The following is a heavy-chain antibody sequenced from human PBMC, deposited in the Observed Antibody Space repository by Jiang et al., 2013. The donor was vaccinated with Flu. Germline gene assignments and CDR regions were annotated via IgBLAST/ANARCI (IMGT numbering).Heavy chain of an antibody. V-gene: IGHV5-10-1*01. D-gene: IGHD2-15*01. CDR3: ARNGTDKIGEGGGYYGMDV. J-gene: IGHJ6*02. CDR2: IDPGDSYT. CDR1: GYSFTSYW. Sequence: GAEVKKPGESLRISCKGSGYSFTSYWISWVRQMPGKGLEWMGRIDPGDSYTNYSPSFQGHVTISVDRSITTAYLQWYNLKASDTAVYYCARNGTDKIGEGGGYYGMDVWGQGTSVSVSS.